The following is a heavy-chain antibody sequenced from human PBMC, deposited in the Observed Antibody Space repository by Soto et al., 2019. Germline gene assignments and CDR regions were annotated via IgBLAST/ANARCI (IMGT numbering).Heavy chain of an antibody. Sequence: SETLSLTCAFYGESFSAYYWTWIRQPPGKGLGWIGEINHSGSTKYNPSLRSRVTVSVDTSKHQFSLKLCSVTAADTAMYYCARQVVTASSPIYYFDYWGQGILVTVSS. J-gene: IGHJ4*02. D-gene: IGHD2-21*02. CDR1: GESFSAYY. CDR2: INHSGST. V-gene: IGHV4-34*01. CDR3: ARQVVTASSPIYYFDY.